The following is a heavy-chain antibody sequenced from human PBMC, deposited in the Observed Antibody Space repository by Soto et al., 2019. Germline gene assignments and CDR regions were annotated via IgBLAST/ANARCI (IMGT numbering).Heavy chain of an antibody. CDR1: GYTFTSYY. CDR3: ARKYEGTAMVTGAFDI. J-gene: IGHJ3*02. CDR2: INTRGGST. D-gene: IGHD5-18*01. Sequence: QVQLVQSGAEVKKPGASVKVSCKASGYTFTSYYMHWVRQAPGQGLEWMGIINTRGGSTSYAQKFQGRATITRDTSTSTGYIELSSLRSEDTAVYYCARKYEGTAMVTGAFDIRGQWTMVTVSS. V-gene: IGHV1-46*01.